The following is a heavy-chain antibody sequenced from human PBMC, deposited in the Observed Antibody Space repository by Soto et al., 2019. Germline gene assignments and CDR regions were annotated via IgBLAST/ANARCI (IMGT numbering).Heavy chain of an antibody. CDR1: GGSITSLSFC. CDR2: MCYSGNT. J-gene: IGHJ6*02. CDR3: ARLDGNSADYYYGMDV. V-gene: IGHV4-39*01. D-gene: IGHD6-19*01. Sequence: XATLSLTCTVSGGSITSLSFCWGWIRQPPGKGLAWIGTMCYSGNTYYNPSLQSRVTISVDTSKNQFSLTLSSVTAADTAVYYCARLDGNSADYYYGMDVWGRGTTVTVSS.